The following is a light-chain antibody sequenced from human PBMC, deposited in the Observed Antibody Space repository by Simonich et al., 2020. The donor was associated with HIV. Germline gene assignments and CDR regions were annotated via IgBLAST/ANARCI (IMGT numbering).Light chain of an antibody. CDR1: QSVLYSSNNKNY. CDR2: GAS. Sequence: DIVMTQSPDSLAVSLGERATINCNSSQSVLYSSNNKNYLACYQQKPGQPPKLLIYGASTRESGVPDRFSGSGSGTDFTLTISSLQAEDVAVYYCQQYYSSPFTFGPGTKVDIK. J-gene: IGKJ3*01. V-gene: IGKV4-1*01. CDR3: QQYYSSPFT.